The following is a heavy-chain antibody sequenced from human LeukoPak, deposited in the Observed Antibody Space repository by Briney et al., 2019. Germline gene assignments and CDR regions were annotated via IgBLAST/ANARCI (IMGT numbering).Heavy chain of an antibody. V-gene: IGHV3-30*18. CDR3: AKDPGYSYGSYYFDY. J-gene: IGHJ4*02. CDR1: GFTFSSYG. D-gene: IGHD5-18*01. Sequence: TGGSLRLSCAASGFTFSSYGMHWVRQAPGKGLEWVAVISYDGSNKYYADSVKGRFTISRDNSKNTLYLQMNSLRAEDTAVYYCAKDPGYSYGSYYFDYWGQGTLVTVSS. CDR2: ISYDGSNK.